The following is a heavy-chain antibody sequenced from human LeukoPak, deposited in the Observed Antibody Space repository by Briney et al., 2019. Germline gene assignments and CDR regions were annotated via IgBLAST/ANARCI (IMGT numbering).Heavy chain of an antibody. D-gene: IGHD2-2*01. V-gene: IGHV1-69*04. CDR2: IIPILGIA. CDR1: GGTFSSYA. CDR3: AGYCSSTSCQPRGYYYYYGMDV. Sequence: SVKVSCKASGGTFSSYAISWVRQAPGQGLEWMGRIIPILGIANYAQKFQGRVTITADKSTSTACMELSSLRSEDTAVYYCAGYCSSTSCQPRGYYYYYGMDVWGQGTTVTVSS. J-gene: IGHJ6*02.